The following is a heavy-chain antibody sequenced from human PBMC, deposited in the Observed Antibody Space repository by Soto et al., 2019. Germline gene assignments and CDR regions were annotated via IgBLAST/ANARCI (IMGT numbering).Heavy chain of an antibody. D-gene: IGHD4-4*01. CDR1: GFTFNTYT. CDR2: ISAGGRSI. J-gene: IGHJ3*02. CDR3: ARPTPGNPFDI. V-gene: IGHV3-21*01. Sequence: GGSLRLSCAASGFTFNTYTMNWVRQPPGKGLEWVSSISAGGRSIYYTDSLKGRSTVSRDNSKNSLYLQMNSLRADDTAVYYCARPTPGNPFDIWGQGTMVTVSS.